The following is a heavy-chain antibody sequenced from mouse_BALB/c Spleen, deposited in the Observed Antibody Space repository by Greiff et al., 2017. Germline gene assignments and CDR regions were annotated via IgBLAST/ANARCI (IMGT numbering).Heavy chain of an antibody. CDR1: GYTFTDYE. CDR2: IDPETGGT. V-gene: IGHV1-15*01. D-gene: IGHD2-1*01. Sequence: VQLQQSGAELVRPGASVTLSCKASGYTFTDYEMHWVKQTPVHGLEWIGAIDPETGGTAYNQKFKGKATLTADKSSSTAYMELRSLTSEDSAVYYCTRRGGNYGFAYWGQGTLVTVSA. CDR3: TRRGGNYGFAY. J-gene: IGHJ3*01.